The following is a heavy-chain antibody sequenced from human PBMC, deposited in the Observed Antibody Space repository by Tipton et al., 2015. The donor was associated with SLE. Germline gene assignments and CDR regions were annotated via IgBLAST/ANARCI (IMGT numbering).Heavy chain of an antibody. CDR2: IYDSETT. J-gene: IGHJ4*02. CDR3: ARPAGDY. CDR1: GGSISSGGYF. Sequence: TLSLTCTVSGGSISSGGYFWSWVRQRPGKGLEWIGYIYDSETTFYNPSLQSRVTISLDTPKNQFSLNLRSVTAADTAVYYCARPAGDYWGRGTLVTVSS. V-gene: IGHV4-31*03.